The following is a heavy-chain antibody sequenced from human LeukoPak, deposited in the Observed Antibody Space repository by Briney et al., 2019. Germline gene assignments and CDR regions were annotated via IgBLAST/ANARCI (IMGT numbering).Heavy chain of an antibody. D-gene: IGHD3-22*01. V-gene: IGHV4-39*01. CDR3: ARNRRSYDSSGYQNYFAY. Sequence: SETLSLTCTVSGGSITSGAYYWGWIRQPPGKGLEWIGSMNYSGSTYSNPSLKSRVTISVDTSKNQFSLKLISVTAADTAVYYCARNRRSYDSSGYQNYFAYWGQGTLVIASS. CDR1: GGSITSGAYY. J-gene: IGHJ4*02. CDR2: MNYSGST.